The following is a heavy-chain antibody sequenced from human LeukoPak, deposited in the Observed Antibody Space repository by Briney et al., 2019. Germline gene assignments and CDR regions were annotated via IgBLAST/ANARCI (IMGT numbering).Heavy chain of an antibody. CDR2: ISGSGGST. CDR1: GFTFSSYA. D-gene: IGHD6-13*01. Sequence: GGSLRLSCAASGFTFSSYAMSWVRQAPGKGLEWVSAISGSGGSTYYADSVKGRFTISRDNAKNSLYLQMNSLRAEDMALYYCAKGSSWYYFDYWGQGTLVTVSS. CDR3: AKGSSWYYFDY. V-gene: IGHV3-23*01. J-gene: IGHJ4*02.